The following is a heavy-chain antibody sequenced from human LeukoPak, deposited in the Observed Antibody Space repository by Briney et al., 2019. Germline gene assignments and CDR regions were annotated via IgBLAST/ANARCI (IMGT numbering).Heavy chain of an antibody. CDR2: IYYSGST. CDR1: GGSISSSSYY. Sequence: SETLSLTCTVSGGSISSSSYYWGWIRQPPGKGLEWIGSIYYSGSTYYNPSLKSRVTISVDTSKNQFSLKLSSVTAADTAVYYCARGLLAYRKYYYYYMDVWGKGTTVTVSS. V-gene: IGHV4-39*01. D-gene: IGHD3-3*02. J-gene: IGHJ6*03. CDR3: ARGLLAYRKYYYYYMDV.